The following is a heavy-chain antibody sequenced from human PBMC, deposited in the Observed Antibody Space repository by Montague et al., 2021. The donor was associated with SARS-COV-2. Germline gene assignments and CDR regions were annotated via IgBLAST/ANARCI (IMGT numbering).Heavy chain of an antibody. V-gene: IGHV4-61*01. CDR3: ASKKRGTAPAGRLGGMDV. J-gene: IGHJ6*02. CDR2: IYYSVST. Sequence: SETLSRTCTVSGGSVSSGNYYWSWIRQPPGKGLEWIGNIYYSVSTNYNPSLKSRGTISVDTSKNQFSLKMSSVTAADTAVYYCASKKRGTAPAGRLGGMDVWGQGTTVTVSS. CDR1: GGSVSSGNYY. D-gene: IGHD6-13*01.